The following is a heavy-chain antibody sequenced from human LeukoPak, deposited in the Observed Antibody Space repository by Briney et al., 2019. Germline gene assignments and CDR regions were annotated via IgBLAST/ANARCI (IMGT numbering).Heavy chain of an antibody. Sequence: SVKVSCKASGGTFSSYAISWVRQAPGQGLEWMGGIIPIFGTANYAQKFQGRVTITTDESTSTAYMELSSLRSEDTAVYYCARTGSTHGYYYYYYMDVWGKGTTVTVSS. CDR1: GGTFSSYA. CDR3: ARTGSTHGYYYYYYMDV. D-gene: IGHD3-10*01. V-gene: IGHV1-69*05. J-gene: IGHJ6*03. CDR2: IIPIFGTA.